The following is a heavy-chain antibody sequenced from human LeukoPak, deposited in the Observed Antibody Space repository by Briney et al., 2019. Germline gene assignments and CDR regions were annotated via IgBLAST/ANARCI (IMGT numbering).Heavy chain of an antibody. CDR2: SYPSGST. D-gene: IGHD6-13*01. V-gene: IGHV4-38-2*02. CDR1: GYSISSGYF. Sequence: PSETLSLTCTVSGYSISSGYFWGWVRQAPGKGLEWIGSSYPSGSTYYNPSLKSRVTISVDTSRNQFSLRVSSVTAADTAVYYCAREERDKSWCVVSDYWGQGTLVTVSS. CDR3: AREERDKSWCVVSDY. J-gene: IGHJ4*02.